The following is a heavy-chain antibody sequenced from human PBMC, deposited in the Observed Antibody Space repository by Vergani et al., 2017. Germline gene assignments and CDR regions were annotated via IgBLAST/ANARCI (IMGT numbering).Heavy chain of an antibody. V-gene: IGHV3-48*01. CDR2: ISVTSDLK. J-gene: IGHJ6*02. D-gene: IGHD2/OR15-2a*01. CDR3: ANSVIAGNVGVAYFGMDV. CDR1: GFDFSDFS. Sequence: EVQLLESGGGLIQPGGSLRLTCVASGFDFSDFSMNWIRQTPDHGLEWVSYISVTSDLKRYADFVKGRFTIARDNARPSLFLHMNSLSVEDTAVYFCANSVIAGNVGVAYFGMDVWGRGTTVTVSS.